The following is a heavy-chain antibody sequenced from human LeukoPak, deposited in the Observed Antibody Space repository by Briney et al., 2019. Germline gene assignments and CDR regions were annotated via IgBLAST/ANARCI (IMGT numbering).Heavy chain of an antibody. CDR1: GYSFTSHW. CDR2: IAPSDSYA. CDR3: ARPGYDSSSTDAFDI. Sequence: GESLQSSCQGSGYSFTSHWISWVRQMPGKGLEWMGRIAPSDSYANYSPSFEGQVSISADKSISTAYLQWSSLKASDTAMYYCARPGYDSSSTDAFDIWGQGTMVTVSS. V-gene: IGHV5-10-1*04. D-gene: IGHD3-22*01. J-gene: IGHJ3*02.